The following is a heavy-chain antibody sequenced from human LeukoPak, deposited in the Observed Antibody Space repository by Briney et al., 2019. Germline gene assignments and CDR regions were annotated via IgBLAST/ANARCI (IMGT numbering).Heavy chain of an antibody. CDR1: GGTFSSYA. D-gene: IGHD3-22*01. Sequence: SVKVSCKASGGTFSSYAISWVRQAPGQGLEWMGGIIPVFGTANYAQKFQGRVTITADESTSTAYMELSSLRSEDTAVYYCARRDYDSSGLNWFDPWGQGTLVTVSS. J-gene: IGHJ5*02. CDR3: ARRDYDSSGLNWFDP. V-gene: IGHV1-69*13. CDR2: IIPVFGTA.